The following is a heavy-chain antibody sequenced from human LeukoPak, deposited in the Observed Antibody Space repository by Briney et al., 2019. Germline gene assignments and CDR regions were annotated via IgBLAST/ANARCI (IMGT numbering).Heavy chain of an antibody. Sequence: ASVKVSCKVSGYTLTELSMHWVRQAPGKGLEWMGGFDPEDGETIYAQKFQGRVTMTEDTSTDTAYMELSSLRSEDTAVYYCATDSIFFGSDYYGSGSYWGQGTLVTVSS. CDR3: ATDSIFFGSDYYGSGSY. CDR1: GYTLTELS. V-gene: IGHV1-24*01. D-gene: IGHD3-10*01. CDR2: FDPEDGET. J-gene: IGHJ4*02.